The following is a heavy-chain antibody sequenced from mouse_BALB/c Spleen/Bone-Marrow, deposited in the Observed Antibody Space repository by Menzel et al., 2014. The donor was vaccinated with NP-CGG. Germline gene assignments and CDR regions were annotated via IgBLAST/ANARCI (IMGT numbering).Heavy chain of an antibody. Sequence: DVKLVESGGGLVKPGGSLKLSCAASGFAFSSYDTSWVRQTPEKRLEWVAYISSGGGSTYYPDTVKGRFTISRDNAKNTLYLQMSSLKSEDTAMYYCATLLPRDAMDYWGQGTSVTVSS. J-gene: IGHJ4*01. CDR1: GFAFSSYD. CDR3: ATLLPRDAMDY. V-gene: IGHV5-12-1*01. CDR2: ISSGGGST. D-gene: IGHD2-10*01.